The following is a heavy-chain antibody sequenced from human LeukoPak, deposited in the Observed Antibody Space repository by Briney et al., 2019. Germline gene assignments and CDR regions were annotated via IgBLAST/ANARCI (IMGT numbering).Heavy chain of an antibody. J-gene: IGHJ6*03. CDR3: AKDSAFYYIDV. Sequence: GGSLRLSCAASGFTFNNYGMHWVRQAPRKGLEWGAFIRYNGNNQDYADSVKGRYTISRDNSKNTLYLQMNSLKGDDTAVYYCAKDSAFYYIDVWGKGTTVIISS. CDR2: IRYNGNNQ. D-gene: IGHD3-10*01. V-gene: IGHV3-30*02. CDR1: GFTFNNYG.